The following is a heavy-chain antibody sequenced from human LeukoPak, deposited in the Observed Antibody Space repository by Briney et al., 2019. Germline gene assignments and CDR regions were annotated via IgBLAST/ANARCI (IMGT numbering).Heavy chain of an antibody. J-gene: IGHJ5*02. CDR2: IYPGDSDT. D-gene: IGHD6-13*01. V-gene: IGHV5-51*01. CDR3: ARSSLAAAGTDWFDP. Sequence: GESLKISCKGSGYSFTSYWIGWVRQMPGKGLEWMGSIYPGDSDTRYSPSFQGQVTISADKSISTAYLQWSSLKASDTAMYYCARSSLAAAGTDWFDPWGQGTLVTVSS. CDR1: GYSFTSYW.